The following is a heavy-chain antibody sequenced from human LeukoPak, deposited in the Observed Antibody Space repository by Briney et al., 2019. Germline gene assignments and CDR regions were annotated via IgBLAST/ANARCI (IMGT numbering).Heavy chain of an antibody. Sequence: ASVKVSCKASGFTFTGYYMHWVRQAPGQGLEWMGWINPNSGGTIYAQNFQGRVTMTRDTSISTAYMELGRLSSDDTAVYYCARSIQYSNSIDYWGQGTLVTVSS. D-gene: IGHD2/OR15-2a*01. J-gene: IGHJ4*02. V-gene: IGHV1-2*02. CDR1: GFTFTGYY. CDR3: ARSIQYSNSIDY. CDR2: INPNSGGT.